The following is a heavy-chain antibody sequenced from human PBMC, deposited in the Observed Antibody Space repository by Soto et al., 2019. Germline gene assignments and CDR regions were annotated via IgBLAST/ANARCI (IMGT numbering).Heavy chain of an antibody. CDR3: ARGGDTAMVYHGMDV. CDR2: INLNSGGT. V-gene: IGHV1-2*02. Sequence: ASVKVSCKASGYSFTGYFTQWVRQAPGQGLEWMGWINLNSGGTNYAQKFQGRVTMTRDTSISTAYMELSRLRSDDTAVYYCARGGDTAMVYHGMDVWGQGITVTVSS. D-gene: IGHD5-18*01. CDR1: GYSFTGYF. J-gene: IGHJ6*02.